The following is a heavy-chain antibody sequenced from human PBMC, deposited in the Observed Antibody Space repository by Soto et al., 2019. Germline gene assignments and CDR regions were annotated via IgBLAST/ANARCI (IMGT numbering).Heavy chain of an antibody. CDR2: IIPIFGTA. J-gene: IGHJ5*02. D-gene: IGHD5-12*01. Sequence: QVQFVQSGAEVKKPGASVKISCKASGYTFTNYAIYWVRQAPGQSLEWMGGIIPIFGTANYAQKFQGRVTITADEATSTAYMELSSLRSEDTAVYYCARAYLDNIVATISNWFDPWGQGTLVTVSS. CDR1: GYTFTNYA. V-gene: IGHV1-69*13. CDR3: ARAYLDNIVATISNWFDP.